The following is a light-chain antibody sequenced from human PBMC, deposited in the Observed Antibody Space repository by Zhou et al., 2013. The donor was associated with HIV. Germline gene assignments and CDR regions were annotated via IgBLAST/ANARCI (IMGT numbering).Light chain of an antibody. CDR2: AAS. CDR1: QGISSY. Sequence: AIRMTQSPSSFSASTGDRVTITCRASQGISSYLAWYQQKPGKAPKLLIYAASTLQSGVPSRFSGSGSGTDFTLTISCLQSEDFATYYCQQYDNLPLTFGPGTRVDFK. J-gene: IGKJ3*01. V-gene: IGKV1-8*01. CDR3: QQYDNLPLT.